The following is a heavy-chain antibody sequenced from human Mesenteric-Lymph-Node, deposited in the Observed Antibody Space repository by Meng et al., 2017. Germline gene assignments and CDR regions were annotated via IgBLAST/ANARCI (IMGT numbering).Heavy chain of an antibody. D-gene: IGHD2-21*02. J-gene: IGHJ6*02. CDR2: INPSGGST. V-gene: IGHV1-46*01. Sequence: ASVKVSCKASGDTFTSYYMHWVRQAPGQGLEWMGIINPSGGSTSYAQKFQGRVTMTRDTSTSTAFMELRSLRSDDTAVYYCARVVVVTAITAYYYYGMDVWGQGTTVTVSS. CDR1: GDTFTSYY. CDR3: ARVVVVTAITAYYYYGMDV.